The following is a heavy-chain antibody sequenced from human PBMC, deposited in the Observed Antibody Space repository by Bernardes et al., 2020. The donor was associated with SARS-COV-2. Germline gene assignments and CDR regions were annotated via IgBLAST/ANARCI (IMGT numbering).Heavy chain of an antibody. D-gene: IGHD4-17*01. Sequence: SETLSLTCTVSGGSISRYYWSWIRQPPGQGLAWIGYIYHSGRTRYNPSFKSRVTLSVDTSKNQFSLRLSSVTAADTAVYFCARDYFGDYLDGFDVWGQGTMVTVSS. CDR2: IYHSGRT. V-gene: IGHV4-59*01. J-gene: IGHJ3*01. CDR1: GGSISRYY. CDR3: ARDYFGDYLDGFDV.